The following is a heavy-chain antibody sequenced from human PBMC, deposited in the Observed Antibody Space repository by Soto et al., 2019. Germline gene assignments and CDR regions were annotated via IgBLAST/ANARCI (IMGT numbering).Heavy chain of an antibody. Sequence: SETLSLTCTVSGGSISSYYWSWIRQPPEKGLEWIGYIYYSGSTNYNPSLKSRVTISVDTSKNQFSLKLSSVTAADTAVYYCASQAPRRGFDYWGQGTLVTVSS. CDR1: GGSISSYY. V-gene: IGHV4-59*01. CDR3: ASQAPRRGFDY. D-gene: IGHD3-10*01. CDR2: IYYSGST. J-gene: IGHJ4*02.